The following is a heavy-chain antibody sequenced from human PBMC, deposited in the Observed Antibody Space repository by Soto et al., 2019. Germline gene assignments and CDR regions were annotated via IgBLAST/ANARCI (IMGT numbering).Heavy chain of an antibody. CDR1: GFTFSSYG. D-gene: IGHD6-19*01. Sequence: QVQLVESGGGVVQPGRSLRLSCAASGFTFSSYGMHWVRQAPGKGLEWVAVISYDGSNKYYADSVKGRFTISRDNSKNTLYLQMNSLRAEDTAVYYCAKDDIAVVGNDYYYGMDVWGQGTTVTVSS. CDR3: AKDDIAVVGNDYYYGMDV. CDR2: ISYDGSNK. J-gene: IGHJ6*02. V-gene: IGHV3-30*18.